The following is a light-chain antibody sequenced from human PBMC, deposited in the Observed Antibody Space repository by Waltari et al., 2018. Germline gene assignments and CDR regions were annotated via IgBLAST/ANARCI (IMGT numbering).Light chain of an antibody. CDR1: SGHSRSA. CDR2: VNSDGSH. V-gene: IGLV4-69*01. J-gene: IGLJ3*02. Sequence: QLVLTQSPSASASLGASVKFTCTLSSGHSRSAIAWHQQQPEKGPRYLMKVNSDGSHIKGDGIPDRFSGSSYGAERYLTISSLQSEDEAVYYCQTWGPGIRVFGGGTKLTVL. CDR3: QTWGPGIRV.